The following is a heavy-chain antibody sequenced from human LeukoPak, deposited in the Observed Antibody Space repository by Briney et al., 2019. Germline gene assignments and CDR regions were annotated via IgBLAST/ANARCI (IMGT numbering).Heavy chain of an antibody. V-gene: IGHV1-69*04. CDR3: ARSVRGVTNFYYNALDV. D-gene: IGHD3-10*01. J-gene: IGHJ6*02. CDR1: GGTFYTSA. CDR2: IIPILAIT. Sequence: SVKVSCKASGGTFYTSAISWVRQAPGQGPEWMGRIIPILAITTYARKFQGRVTITADQSTNTAYLEVSSLRSEDTAVYYCARSVRGVTNFYYNALDVWGQGTTVTVSS.